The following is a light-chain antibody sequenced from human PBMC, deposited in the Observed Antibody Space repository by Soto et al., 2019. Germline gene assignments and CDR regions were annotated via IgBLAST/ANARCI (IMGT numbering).Light chain of an antibody. CDR3: CSYTGSYTFVI. V-gene: IGLV2-11*01. J-gene: IGLJ2*01. CDR1: SSDVGGYNY. Sequence: QSVLTQPRSVSGSPRQSVTISCTGTSSDVGGYNYVSWYQQHPGKAPQLMIYDVGKRPSGVPDRFSGSKSGNTASLTISGLQAEDEANYHCCSYTGSYTFVIFGGGTKLTVL. CDR2: DVG.